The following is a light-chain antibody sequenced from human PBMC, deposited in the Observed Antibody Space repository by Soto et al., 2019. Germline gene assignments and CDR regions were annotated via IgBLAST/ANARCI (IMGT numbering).Light chain of an antibody. J-gene: IGKJ4*01. CDR3: QQDGNSPLT. Sequence: EIVWTQSPVTLSLSPVEIAAPSCRANQNVTNSLDWYQQKPGQAPRLLVYVASNRATGIPTRFSGSGSGTDFTLTISNLEPEDFAVFYCQQDGNSPLTFGRGTKVDIK. CDR2: VAS. CDR1: QNVTNS. V-gene: IGKV3-11*01.